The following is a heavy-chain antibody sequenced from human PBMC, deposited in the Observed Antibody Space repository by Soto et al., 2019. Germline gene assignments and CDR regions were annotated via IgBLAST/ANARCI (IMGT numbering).Heavy chain of an antibody. CDR2: ISSSGSTI. CDR3: ARDQSSGYSSGWLSY. Sequence: PGGSLRLSCAASGFTFSDYYMSWIRQAPGKGLEWVSYISSSGSTIYYADSVKGRFTISRDNAKNSLYLQMNSLRAEDTAVYYCARDQSSGYSSGWLSYWGQGTLVTVSS. CDR1: GFTFSDYY. J-gene: IGHJ4*02. V-gene: IGHV3-11*01. D-gene: IGHD6-19*01.